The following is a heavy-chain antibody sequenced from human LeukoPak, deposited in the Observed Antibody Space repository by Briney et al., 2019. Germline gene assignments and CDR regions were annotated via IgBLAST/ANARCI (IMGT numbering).Heavy chain of an antibody. CDR2: ISAYNGNT. CDR3: AREGGIAVAENYYYYGMDV. CDR1: GYTFTSYG. Sequence: ASVKVSCKASGYTFTSYGISWVRQAPGQGLEWMGWISAYNGNTNYAQKLQGRVTMTTDTSTSTAYMELRSLRSDDTAVYYCAREGGIAVAENYYYYGMDVWGQGTTDTVSS. V-gene: IGHV1-18*01. J-gene: IGHJ6*02. D-gene: IGHD6-19*01.